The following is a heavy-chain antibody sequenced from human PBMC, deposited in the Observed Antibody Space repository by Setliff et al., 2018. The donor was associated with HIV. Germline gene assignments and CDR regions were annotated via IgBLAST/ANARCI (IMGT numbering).Heavy chain of an antibody. Sequence: GGSLRLSCVASGFTFSSYTMNWVRQAPGKGLEWVSSISSTTTTIYYADSVKGRFTISRDNAKNSLYLQMNSLRAEDTAVYYCASSGYNYGGYYMDVWGKGTKVTVSS. CDR3: ASSGYNYGGYYMDV. CDR1: GFTFSSYT. V-gene: IGHV3-48*01. D-gene: IGHD5-18*01. CDR2: ISSTTTTI. J-gene: IGHJ6*03.